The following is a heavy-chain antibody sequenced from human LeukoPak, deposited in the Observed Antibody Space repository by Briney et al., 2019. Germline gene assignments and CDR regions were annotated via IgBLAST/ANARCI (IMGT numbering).Heavy chain of an antibody. CDR3: ARASFYDSSGYYRSYYFDY. CDR2: IWFDGNNK. D-gene: IGHD3-22*01. J-gene: IGHJ4*02. V-gene: IGHV3-33*01. CDR1: GFTFSSYG. Sequence: GGSLRLSCAASGFTFSSYGMHWVRQAPGKGLEWVAIIWFDGNNKYYADSVKGRFTISRDTSKNTLYLQMNSLRAEDTAVYYCARASFYDSSGYYRSYYFDYWGQGTLVTVSS.